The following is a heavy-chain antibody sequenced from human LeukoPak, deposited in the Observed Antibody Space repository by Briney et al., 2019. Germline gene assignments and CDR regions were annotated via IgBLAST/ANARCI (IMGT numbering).Heavy chain of an antibody. V-gene: IGHV3-53*01. Sequence: GGSLRLSCALSGLAVNDNYMSWVRQAPGKGLEWVSLIFPDGQTYYADFVQGRFSISRDMSRNSLFLDMSSLRAEDTAVFFCARANPVYGDFDYWGQGTLVTVSS. CDR1: GLAVNDNY. CDR2: IFPDGQT. D-gene: IGHD4-17*01. CDR3: ARANPVYGDFDY. J-gene: IGHJ4*02.